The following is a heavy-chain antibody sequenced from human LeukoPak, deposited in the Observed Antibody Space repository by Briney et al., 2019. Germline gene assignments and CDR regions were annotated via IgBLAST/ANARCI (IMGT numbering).Heavy chain of an antibody. J-gene: IGHJ4*02. V-gene: IGHV3-21*01. CDR1: GFTFSSYS. Sequence: GGSLRLSCAASGFTFSSYSMNWVRQAPGKGLEWVSSISSSSSYIYYADSVKGRFTISRDNAKNSLYLQMNSLRAEDTAVYYCARDLKGAAAGTRVGYWGQGTLVTVSS. D-gene: IGHD6-13*01. CDR3: ARDLKGAAAGTRVGY. CDR2: ISSSSSYI.